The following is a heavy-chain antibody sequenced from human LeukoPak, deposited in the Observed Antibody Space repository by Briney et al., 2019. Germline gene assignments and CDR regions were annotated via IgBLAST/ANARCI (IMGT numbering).Heavy chain of an antibody. CDR2: IYHTGST. CDR1: GGSISSGDYS. J-gene: IGHJ6*02. D-gene: IGHD3-16*01. Sequence: SETLSLTCAVSGGSISSGDYSWSWIRQPPGKGLEWIGYIYHTGSTYYNPSLKSRVTISVDRSKSQFSLKLSSVTAADPAVYYWAKGGGGSASHYYYGLDVWGQGTTVTVSS. CDR3: AKGGGGSASHYYYGLDV. V-gene: IGHV4-30-2*01.